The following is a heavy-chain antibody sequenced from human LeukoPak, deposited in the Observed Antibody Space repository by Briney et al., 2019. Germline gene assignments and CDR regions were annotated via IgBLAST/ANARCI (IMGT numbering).Heavy chain of an antibody. D-gene: IGHD4-17*01. CDR2: INPSGSST. Sequence: ASVKVSSKSSGYTFTSYYMHWVRQAPGQGLEWMGIINPSGSSTSYAQKFQGRVTMTRDTSTSTVYMELSSLSSDDTAVYYCARSLAAVTTGASYWGQGTLVTVSS. V-gene: IGHV1-46*01. J-gene: IGHJ4*02. CDR3: ARSLAAVTTGASY. CDR1: GYTFTSYY.